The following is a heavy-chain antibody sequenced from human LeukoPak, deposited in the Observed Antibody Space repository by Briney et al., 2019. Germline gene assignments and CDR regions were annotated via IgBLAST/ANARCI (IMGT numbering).Heavy chain of an antibody. Sequence: GGSLRLSCAASGFTFSSYWMSWVRQAPGKGLEWVANIKQDGSEKYYVESVKGRFTISRDNAKNSLFLQMNSLRAEDTAVYYCARLPAYCSSTSCYYDYWGQGTLVTVSS. J-gene: IGHJ4*02. CDR2: IKQDGSEK. CDR1: GFTFSSYW. CDR3: ARLPAYCSSTSCYYDY. V-gene: IGHV3-7*01. D-gene: IGHD2-2*01.